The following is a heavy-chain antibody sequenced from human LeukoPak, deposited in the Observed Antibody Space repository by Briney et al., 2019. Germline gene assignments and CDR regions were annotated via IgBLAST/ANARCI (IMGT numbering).Heavy chain of an antibody. Sequence: GGSLRLSCAASGFTFDDYAMHWVRQAPGKGLERVSGISWNSGSIGYADSVKGRFTISRDNAKNSLYLQMNSLRAEDTAFYYCARSPSPSTLLWFGELFCYWGQGTLVTVSS. J-gene: IGHJ4*02. CDR1: GFTFDDYA. CDR2: ISWNSGSI. CDR3: ARSPSPSTLLWFGELFCY. V-gene: IGHV3-9*01. D-gene: IGHD3-10*01.